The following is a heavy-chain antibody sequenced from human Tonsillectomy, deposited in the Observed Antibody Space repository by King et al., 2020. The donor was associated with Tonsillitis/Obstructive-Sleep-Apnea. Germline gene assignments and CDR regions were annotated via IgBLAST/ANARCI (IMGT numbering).Heavy chain of an antibody. CDR2: INPNTGGT. D-gene: IGHD5-12*01. CDR3: ARVGYSFGD. V-gene: IGHV1-2*07. CDR1: GDTFSDYY. J-gene: IGHJ4*02. Sequence: VQLVESGAEVKKPGASVKVSCKAPGDTFSDYYITWLRQATGQGFEWMGWINPNTGGTIYAHRFQDRVTMTRDTSTSTAYMEVSGLTSDDTAMYYCARVGYSFGDWGQGPLVTVSS.